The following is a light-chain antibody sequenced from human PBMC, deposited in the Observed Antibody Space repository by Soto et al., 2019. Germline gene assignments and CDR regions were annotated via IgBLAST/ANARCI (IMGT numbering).Light chain of an antibody. CDR1: SSNIGEGYD. V-gene: IGLV1-40*01. CDR2: DNN. Sequence: QSVLTQPPSVSGAPGQRVTISCTGSSSNIGEGYDVHWYQHLPGTAPKLLIYDNNNRPSGVPDRFSGSKSGTSASLAITGLQAEDETDYYCQSYDSSLSGVVFGGGTKLTVL. CDR3: QSYDSSLSGVV. J-gene: IGLJ2*01.